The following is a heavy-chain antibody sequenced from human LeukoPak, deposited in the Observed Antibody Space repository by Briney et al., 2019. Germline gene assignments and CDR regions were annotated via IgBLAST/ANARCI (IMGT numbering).Heavy chain of an antibody. D-gene: IGHD2-15*01. CDR2: ISSSSSYI. V-gene: IGHV3-21*01. CDR3: ARGSGGSCYDY. CDR1: GFTFSSYS. Sequence: GGSLRLSCAASGFTFSSYSMNWVRQAPGKGLEWVSSISSSSSYIYYADSVKGRFTISRDNAKNSLYLQTNSLRAEDTAVYYCARGSGGSCYDYWGQGTLVTVSS. J-gene: IGHJ4*02.